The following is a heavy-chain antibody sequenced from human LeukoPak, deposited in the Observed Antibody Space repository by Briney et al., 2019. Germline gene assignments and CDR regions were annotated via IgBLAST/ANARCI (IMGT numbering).Heavy chain of an antibody. CDR1: GFTFSSYG. V-gene: IGHV3-30*02. Sequence: GGSLRLSCAASGFTFSSYGMHWVRQAPGKGLEWVAFIRYDGSNKYYADSVKGRFTISRDNSKNTLYLQMNSLRAEDTAVYYRAKRKDFLNLVADYWGQGTLVTVSS. J-gene: IGHJ4*02. CDR2: IRYDGSNK. D-gene: IGHD5-12*01. CDR3: AKRKDFLNLVADY.